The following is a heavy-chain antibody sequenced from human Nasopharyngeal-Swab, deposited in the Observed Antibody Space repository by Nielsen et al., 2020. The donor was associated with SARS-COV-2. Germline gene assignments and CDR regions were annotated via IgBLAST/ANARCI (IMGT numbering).Heavy chain of an antibody. D-gene: IGHD2-15*01. CDR1: GGSISSSSYY. CDR3: ARHYRPVVVADWNFDY. Sequence: SETLSLTCTVSGGSISSSSYYWGWIRQPPGKGLEWIGSIYYSGSTYYNPSLKSRVTISVDTSKNQFSLKMSSVTAADTAVYYCARHYRPVVVADWNFDYWGQGTLVTVSS. J-gene: IGHJ4*02. V-gene: IGHV4-39*01. CDR2: IYYSGST.